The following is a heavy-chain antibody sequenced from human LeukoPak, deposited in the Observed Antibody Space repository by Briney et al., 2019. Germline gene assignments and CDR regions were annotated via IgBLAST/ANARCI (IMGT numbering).Heavy chain of an antibody. V-gene: IGHV1-2*02. CDR2: INPNSGGT. D-gene: IGHD6-6*01. CDR3: ARGSYSSSLY. Sequence: ASVKVSCKASAYTLSNYGITWVRQAPGQGLEWMGWINPNSGGTNYAQKFQGRVTMTRDTSISTAYMELSRLRSDDTAVYYCARGSYSSSLYWGQGTLVTVSS. J-gene: IGHJ4*02. CDR1: AYTLSNYG.